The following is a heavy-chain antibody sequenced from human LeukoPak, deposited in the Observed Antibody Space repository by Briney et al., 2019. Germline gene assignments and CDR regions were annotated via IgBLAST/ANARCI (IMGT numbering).Heavy chain of an antibody. CDR1: GYTFTSYG. Sequence: ASVKVSCKASGYTFTSYGISWERQAPGQGLEWMGWISAYNGNTNYAQKLQGRVTMSTDTSTSTAYMELRSLRSDDTAVYYCARDRTVTTTDYWGQGTLVTVSS. D-gene: IGHD4-17*01. V-gene: IGHV1-18*01. J-gene: IGHJ4*02. CDR2: ISAYNGNT. CDR3: ARDRTVTTTDY.